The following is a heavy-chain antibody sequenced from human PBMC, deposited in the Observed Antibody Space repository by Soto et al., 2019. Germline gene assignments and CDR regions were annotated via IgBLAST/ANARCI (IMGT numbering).Heavy chain of an antibody. V-gene: IGHV1-69*10. Sequence: SVKVSCKASGGTFSSYAISWVRQAPGQGLEWMGGIIPIIGNTKYAQKFQGRVTITRDTSASTAYMELSSLRSEDTAVYYCARVIYDFWSGYSSYWFDPWGQGTLVTVSS. CDR2: IIPIIGNT. J-gene: IGHJ5*02. D-gene: IGHD3-3*01. CDR1: GGTFSSYA. CDR3: ARVIYDFWSGYSSYWFDP.